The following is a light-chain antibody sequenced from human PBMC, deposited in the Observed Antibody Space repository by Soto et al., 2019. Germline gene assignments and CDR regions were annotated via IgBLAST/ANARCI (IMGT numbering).Light chain of an antibody. Sequence: EIVLTQSPGTLSLSPGERATLSCRASQSVSSSYLAWYQQKPGQAPRLLIYDASTRATGIQDRVSGSGSGTDFTLTISRLEPEYFAICYCQQYGNSPGTGGQGTKVEIK. CDR2: DAS. CDR3: QQYGNSPGT. V-gene: IGKV3-20*01. J-gene: IGKJ1*01. CDR1: QSVSSSY.